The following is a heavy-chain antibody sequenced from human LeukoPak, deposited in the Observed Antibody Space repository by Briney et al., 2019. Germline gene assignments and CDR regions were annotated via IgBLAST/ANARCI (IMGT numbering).Heavy chain of an antibody. CDR1: GFTFSSYA. CDR2: ISGSGGST. CDR3: AKVNRPSSGPLD. D-gene: IGHD3-22*01. Sequence: GGSLRLSCAASGFTFSSYAMSWVRQAPGKGLEWVSAISGSGGSTYYADSVKGRFTISRDNSKNTLYLQMDSLRAEDTAVYYCAKVNRPSSGPLDWGQGTLVTVSS. J-gene: IGHJ4*02. V-gene: IGHV3-23*01.